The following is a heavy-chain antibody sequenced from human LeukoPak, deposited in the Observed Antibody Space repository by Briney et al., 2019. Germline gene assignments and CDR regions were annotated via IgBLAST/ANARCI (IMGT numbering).Heavy chain of an antibody. D-gene: IGHD5/OR15-5a*01. Sequence: SETLSLTCTVSGYSISSGYYWGWIRQPPGKGLEWIGSIYHSGSTYYNPSLKSRVTISVDTSKNQLSLKLSSVTAADTAVYYCARARVPFDYWGQGTLVTVSS. J-gene: IGHJ4*02. CDR3: ARARVPFDY. CDR2: IYHSGST. CDR1: GYSISSGYY. V-gene: IGHV4-38-2*02.